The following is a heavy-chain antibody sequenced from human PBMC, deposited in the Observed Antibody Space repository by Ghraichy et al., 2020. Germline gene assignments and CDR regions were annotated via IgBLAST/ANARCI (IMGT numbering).Heavy chain of an antibody. D-gene: IGHD4-17*01. V-gene: IGHV4-59*12. CDR2: IYYSGST. Sequence: SETLSLTCTVSGGSISSYYWSWIRQPPGKGLEWIGYIYYSGSTNYNPSLKSRVTISVDTSKNQFSLKLSSVTAADTAVYYCARAPTVTTFKWFDPWGQGTLVTVSS. CDR1: GGSISSYY. CDR3: ARAPTVTTFKWFDP. J-gene: IGHJ5*02.